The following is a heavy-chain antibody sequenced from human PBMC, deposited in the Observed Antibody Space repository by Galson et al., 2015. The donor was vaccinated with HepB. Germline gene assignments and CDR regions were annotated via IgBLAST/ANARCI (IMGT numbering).Heavy chain of an antibody. CDR2: IYWDDDK. V-gene: IGHV2-5*02. CDR3: AHSTWIGGMGYCDY. J-gene: IGHJ4*02. CDR1: GFSLTTSGVG. Sequence: PALVKPTQTLTLACTFSGFSLTTSGVGVGWIRQPPGKALGWLALIYWDDDKRYSPSLRTRLTIAKDTSENQVVLTMTNMDPVDTATYYCAHSTWIGGMGYCDYWGQGTLITVSS. D-gene: IGHD3-10*01.